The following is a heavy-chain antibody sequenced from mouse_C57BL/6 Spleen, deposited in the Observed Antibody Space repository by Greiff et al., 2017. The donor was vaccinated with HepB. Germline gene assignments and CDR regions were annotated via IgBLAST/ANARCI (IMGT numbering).Heavy chain of an antibody. CDR2: ISSGGSYT. D-gene: IGHD3-3*01. V-gene: IGHV5-6*01. CDR1: GFTFSSYG. CDR3: ARRGGTGWYFDV. J-gene: IGHJ1*03. Sequence: VQLKESGGDLVKPGGSLKLSCAASGFTFSSYGMSWVRQTPDKRLEWVATISSGGSYTYYPDSVKGRFTISRDNAKNTLYLQMSSLKSEDTAMYYCARRGGTGWYFDVWGTGTTVTVSS.